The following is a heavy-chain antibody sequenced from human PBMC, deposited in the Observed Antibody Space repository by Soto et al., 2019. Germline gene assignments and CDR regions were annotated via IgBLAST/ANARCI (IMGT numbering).Heavy chain of an antibody. J-gene: IGHJ4*02. CDR2: IRSKANTYAT. D-gene: IGHD3-3*01. CDR1: GFTFSGSA. Sequence: EVQLVESGGGLVQPGGSLKLSCAASGFTFSGSAMHWVRQASGKGLEWVGRIRSKANTYATAYAMSVKGRFTISRDDSRNTAYLPMNSLKTDDTAVDYCARGLYDFWSGHPKRLDYWGPGTGVTVSS. V-gene: IGHV3-73*02. CDR3: ARGLYDFWSGHPKRLDY.